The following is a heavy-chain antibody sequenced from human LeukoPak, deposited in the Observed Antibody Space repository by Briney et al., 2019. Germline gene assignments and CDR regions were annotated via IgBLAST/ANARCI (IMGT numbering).Heavy chain of an antibody. CDR2: IYTSGST. V-gene: IGHV4-61*02. Sequence: PSQTLSLTCTVSGGSINRGNYYWSWIRQPAGKGLEWIGRIYTSGSTNSHPSLRTRVTISVDTSRNQFSLKLSSVTAADTAVYYCARGASYDSDDAFDIWGQGTMVTVSS. D-gene: IGHD3-3*01. CDR1: GGSINRGNYY. CDR3: ARGASYDSDDAFDI. J-gene: IGHJ3*02.